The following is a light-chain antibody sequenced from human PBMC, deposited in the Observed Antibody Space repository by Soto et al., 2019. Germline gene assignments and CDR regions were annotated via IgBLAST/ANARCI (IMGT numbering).Light chain of an antibody. Sequence: DIQMTQSPSILSASVGDRVTITCRASQSIRNWLAWYQQKPGKVPKVLIYESSTLQSGAPSRFSGSGSGTEFTLTTDSLQPDDFGTYYCLHYDSYPWTFGPGTKVEV. CDR2: ESS. CDR1: QSIRNW. CDR3: LHYDSYPWT. V-gene: IGKV1-5*01. J-gene: IGKJ1*01.